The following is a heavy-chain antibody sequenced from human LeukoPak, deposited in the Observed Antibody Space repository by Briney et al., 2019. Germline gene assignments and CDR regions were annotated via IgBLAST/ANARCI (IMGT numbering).Heavy chain of an antibody. D-gene: IGHD1-26*01. CDR1: GYTFTSYG. J-gene: IGHJ5*02. CDR2: ISAYNGNT. V-gene: IGHV1-18*01. CDR3: AREFAQVGATTWFDP. Sequence: GASVKVSSKASGYTFTSYGISWVRQAPGQGLEGMGWISAYNGNTNYAQKLQGRVTMTTDTSTSTAYMELRSLRSDDTAVYYCAREFAQVGATTWFDPWGQGTLVTVSS.